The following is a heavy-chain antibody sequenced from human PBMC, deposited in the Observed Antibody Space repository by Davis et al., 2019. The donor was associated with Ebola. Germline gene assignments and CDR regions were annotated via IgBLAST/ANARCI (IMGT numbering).Heavy chain of an antibody. CDR3: AGRGKLGPTTWYYLGY. D-gene: IGHD1-26*01. Sequence: KVSCKGSEDSFTNHWIGWVRQKPGKGLEWMGLIYPGDSETRYSPSFQGQVTITADNSISTAYLQWSSLKASDTAIYYCAGRGKLGPTTWYYLGYWGQGTLVTVSS. CDR1: EDSFTNHW. J-gene: IGHJ4*02. CDR2: IYPGDSET. V-gene: IGHV5-51*01.